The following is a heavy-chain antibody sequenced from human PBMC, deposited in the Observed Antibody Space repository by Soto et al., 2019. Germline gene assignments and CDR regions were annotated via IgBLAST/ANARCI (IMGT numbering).Heavy chain of an antibody. D-gene: IGHD3-9*01. J-gene: IGHJ4*02. CDR3: GRLEGLATISYYFDY. V-gene: IGHV4-39*01. CDR1: GGSVSSSSYY. Sequence: KSSETLSLTCTVSGGSVSSSSYYSGWVRQPPGKGLEWIGSVYYSGSTYYNPSLESRVTISIDKSKNQFSLKLMSLSAADTAVYDCGRLEGLATISYYFDYWGQGALVTVSS. CDR2: VYYSGST.